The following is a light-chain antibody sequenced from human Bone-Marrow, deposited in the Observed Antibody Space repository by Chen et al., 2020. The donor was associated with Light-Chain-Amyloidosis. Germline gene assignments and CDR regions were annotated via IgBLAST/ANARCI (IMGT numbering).Light chain of an antibody. CDR3: QSYDSSLSGSV. Sequence: QSVLTQPPSVSGAPGQRVTISCTGSSSDIGAGYDVHWYQQLPGTAPKLLIYGNSHRPSGVPDRFSASKSAPSSSLAITGLQSEDEADYYCQSYDSSLSGSVFGGGTKLTVL. CDR2: GNS. CDR1: SSDIGAGYD. V-gene: IGLV1-40*01. J-gene: IGLJ2*01.